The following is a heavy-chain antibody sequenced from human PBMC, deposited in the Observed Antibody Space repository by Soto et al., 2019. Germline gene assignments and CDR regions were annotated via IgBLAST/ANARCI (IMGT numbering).Heavy chain of an antibody. CDR2: IYYSGST. CDR1: GGSISSSSYY. V-gene: IGHV4-39*01. Sequence: SETLSLTCTVSGGSISSSSYYWGWIRQPPGKGLEWIGSIYYSGSTYYNPSLKSRVTISVDTSKNQFSLKLSSVTAADTAVYYCYVVVVPAAMVHYYYYMDVWGKGTTVTVSS. J-gene: IGHJ6*03. D-gene: IGHD2-2*01. CDR3: YVVVVPAAMVHYYYYMDV.